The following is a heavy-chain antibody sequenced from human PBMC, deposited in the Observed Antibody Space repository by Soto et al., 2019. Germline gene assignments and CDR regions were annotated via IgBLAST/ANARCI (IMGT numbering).Heavy chain of an antibody. CDR1: GLSFGSYG. J-gene: IGHJ6*02. CDR3: AKSRGVDNYYYGMDV. Sequence: GGSLRLSCVVSGLSFGSYGMHWVRQAPGKGLEWVALISYDGSKKYYMDSVKGRFTISRDNSLGTLFLQMISLRPEDTAVYYCAKSRGVDNYYYGMDVWGQGTTVTVSS. CDR2: ISYDGSKK. D-gene: IGHD3-10*01. V-gene: IGHV3-30*18.